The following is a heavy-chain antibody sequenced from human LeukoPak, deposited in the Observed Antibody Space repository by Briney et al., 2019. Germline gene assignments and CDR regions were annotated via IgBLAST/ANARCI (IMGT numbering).Heavy chain of an antibody. D-gene: IGHD2-15*01. J-gene: IGHJ4*02. CDR2: INHSGST. CDR3: ARGVGYCSGGSCYLFDY. V-gene: IGHV4-34*01. Sequence: PSETLSLTCAVYGGSFSGYYWSWIRQPPGKGLEWIGEINHSGSTNYSPSLKSRVTISVDTSKNQFSLKLSSVTAADTAVCYCARGVGYCSGGSCYLFDYWGQGTLVTVSS. CDR1: GGSFSGYY.